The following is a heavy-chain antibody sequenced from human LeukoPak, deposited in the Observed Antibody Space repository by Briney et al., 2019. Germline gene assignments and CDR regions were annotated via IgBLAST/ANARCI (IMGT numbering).Heavy chain of an antibody. CDR2: IRSDGYHT. CDR3: AKPSGSGVDY. D-gene: IGHD1-26*01. CDR1: GFIFDSYY. V-gene: IGHV3-30*02. Sequence: PGGALRLSCGASGFIFDSYYMHWVRQAPGKGLEWVAFIRSDGYHTYYADSVKGRFTITRDNSKNTLYLQMNSLRLEDMAVYYCAKPSGSGVDYWGRGTRVTVSS. J-gene: IGHJ4*02.